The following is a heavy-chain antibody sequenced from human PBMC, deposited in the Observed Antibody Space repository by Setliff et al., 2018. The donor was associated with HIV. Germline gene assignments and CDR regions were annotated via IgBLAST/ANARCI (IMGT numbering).Heavy chain of an antibody. CDR3: ARDDHYYDLGSIYSDWYFDL. V-gene: IGHV1-69*13. CDR1: GGTFRKYS. Sequence: SVKVSCKASGGTFRKYSISWVRQAPGQGLEWMGGIIPIFGSTRYAQKFQDRVTITADESTDTVEMQLSSLTSEDTAVYYCARDDHYYDLGSIYSDWYFDLWDRGTQGTVSS. J-gene: IGHJ2*01. D-gene: IGHD3-10*01. CDR2: IIPIFGST.